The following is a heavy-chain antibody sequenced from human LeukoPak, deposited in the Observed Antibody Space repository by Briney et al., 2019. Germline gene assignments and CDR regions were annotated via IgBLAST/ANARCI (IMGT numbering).Heavy chain of an antibody. CDR3: ARSGVGPPVTEPFDY. V-gene: IGHV4-59*01. CDR1: GGSISSYY. Sequence: SETLSLTCTVSGGSISSYYWSWIRQPPGKGLEWIGYIYYSGSTNYNPSLKSRVTISVDTSKNQFSLKLSSVTAADTAVYYCARSGVGPPVTEPFDYWGQGTLVIVFS. CDR2: IYYSGST. D-gene: IGHD3-10*01. J-gene: IGHJ4*02.